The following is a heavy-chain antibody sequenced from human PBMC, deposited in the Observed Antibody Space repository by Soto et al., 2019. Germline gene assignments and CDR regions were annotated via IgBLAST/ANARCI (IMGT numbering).Heavy chain of an antibody. Sequence: QVQLVQSGAEVKKPGSSVKVSCKASGGTFSSYTISWVRQAPGQGLEWMGRIIPIRGIANYAQKFQGRVTITVDKSTNTAYMELSSLRSEDTAVYYCAREGEYSGYDSWFDPWGQGTLVTVSS. CDR3: AREGEYSGYDSWFDP. V-gene: IGHV1-69*08. J-gene: IGHJ5*02. CDR1: GGTFSSYT. D-gene: IGHD5-12*01. CDR2: IIPIRGIA.